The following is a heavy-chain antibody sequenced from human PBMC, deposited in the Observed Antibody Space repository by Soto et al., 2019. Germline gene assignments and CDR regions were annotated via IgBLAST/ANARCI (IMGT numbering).Heavy chain of an antibody. CDR2: IYYSGST. Sequence: QVQLQESGPGLVKPSHTLSLTCTVSGGSISSGDYYWSWIRQPPGKGLEWIGYIYYSGSTYYNPSLKSRVTISVDTSQNQFSLKLSSVTAADTAVYYCARWKESYHMSYYGMDVWGQGTKVTVSS. J-gene: IGHJ6*02. CDR1: GGSISSGDYY. V-gene: IGHV4-30-4*01. D-gene: IGHD3-16*02. CDR3: ARWKESYHMSYYGMDV.